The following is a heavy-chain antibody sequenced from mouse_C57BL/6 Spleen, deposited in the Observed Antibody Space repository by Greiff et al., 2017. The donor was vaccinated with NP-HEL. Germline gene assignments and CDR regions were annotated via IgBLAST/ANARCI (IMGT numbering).Heavy chain of an antibody. CDR2: IYPGSGNT. CDR1: GYSFTSYY. Sequence: QVQLQQSGPELVKPGASVKISCKASGYSFTSYYIHWVKQRPGQGLEWIGWIYPGSGNTKYNEKFKGKATLTADTSSSTAYMQLSSLTSEDSAVYYCSRGVASQYFDVWGTGTTVTVSS. V-gene: IGHV1-66*01. CDR3: SRGVASQYFDV. D-gene: IGHD1-1*02. J-gene: IGHJ1*03.